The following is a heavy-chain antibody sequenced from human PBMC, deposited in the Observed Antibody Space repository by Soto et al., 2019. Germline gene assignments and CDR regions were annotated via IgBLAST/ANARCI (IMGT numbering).Heavy chain of an antibody. CDR2: ISSSSSYI. CDR3: ARDRSRVYYDSSGYFLAYYYYGMDV. V-gene: IGHV3-21*01. J-gene: IGHJ6*02. Sequence: GGSLRLSCAASGFTFSSYSMNWVRQAPGKGLEWVSSISSSSSYIYYADSVKGRFTISRDNAKNSLYLQMNSLRAEDTAVYYCARDRSRVYYDSSGYFLAYYYYGMDVWGQGTTVTVSS. D-gene: IGHD3-22*01. CDR1: GFTFSSYS.